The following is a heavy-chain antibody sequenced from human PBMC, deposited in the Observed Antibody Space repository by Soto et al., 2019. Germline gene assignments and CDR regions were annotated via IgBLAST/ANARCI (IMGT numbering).Heavy chain of an antibody. D-gene: IGHD1-26*01. CDR1: GFTFSSYA. Sequence: QVQLVESGGGVVQPGRSLRLSCAASGFTFSSYAMHWVRQAPGKGLEWVAVISYDGSNKYYADSVKGRFTISRDNSKNTLYLQMNSLRAEDTAVYYCARDQWGGSGSSNYWGQGTLVTVSS. CDR3: ARDQWGGSGSSNY. V-gene: IGHV3-30-3*01. J-gene: IGHJ4*02. CDR2: ISYDGSNK.